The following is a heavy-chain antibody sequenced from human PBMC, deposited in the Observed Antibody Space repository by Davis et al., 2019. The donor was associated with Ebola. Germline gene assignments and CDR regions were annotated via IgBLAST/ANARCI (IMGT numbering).Heavy chain of an antibody. CDR1: GYSSTSYW. CDR2: ISPGDSDT. V-gene: IGHV5-51*01. J-gene: IGHJ3*02. Sequence: QVSCQGSGYSSTSYWIGWVRQLPGKGLVWMGLISPGDSDTRHSPSFQGQVTIPADKSISTAYLQSGSLKASETAMYYCARFLTTRTGPDAFDIWGQGTMVTVSS. D-gene: IGHD2-8*02. CDR3: ARFLTTRTGPDAFDI.